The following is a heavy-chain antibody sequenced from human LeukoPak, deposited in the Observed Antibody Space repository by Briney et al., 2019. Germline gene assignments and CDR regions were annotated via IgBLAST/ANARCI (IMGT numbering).Heavy chain of an antibody. CDR1: GFTFSSYA. CDR2: ISSNGGST. D-gene: IGHD2-15*01. J-gene: IGHJ4*02. CDR3: ARVAPNRRYCSGGSCLNYFDY. V-gene: IGHV3-64*01. Sequence: GGSLRLSCAASGFTFSSYAMHWVRQAPGKGLEYVSAISSNGGSTYYANSVKGRFTISRDNSKNTLYLQMGSLRAEDMAVYYCARVAPNRRYCSGGSCLNYFDYWGQGTLVTVSS.